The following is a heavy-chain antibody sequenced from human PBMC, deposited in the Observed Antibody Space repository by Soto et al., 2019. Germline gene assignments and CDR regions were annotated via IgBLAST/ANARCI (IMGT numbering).Heavy chain of an antibody. V-gene: IGHV4-34*09. D-gene: IGHD3-9*01. CDR1: GGSFRNYY. CDR2: VNHSGEA. CDR3: ARDFERSAIGP. Sequence: SETLSLTCGVYGGSFRNYYWIWVRQPPGKGLEWIGEVNHSGEATYNPSLQSRVTISADTSENKFSLTLKSVTAADTAVYFCARDFERSAIGPWGQGTSVTVSS. J-gene: IGHJ5*02.